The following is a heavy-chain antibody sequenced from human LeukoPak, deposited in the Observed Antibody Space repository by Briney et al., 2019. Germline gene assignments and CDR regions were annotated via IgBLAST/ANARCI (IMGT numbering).Heavy chain of an antibody. D-gene: IGHD2-2*01. V-gene: IGHV4-61*02. CDR1: GGSISSGSYY. Sequence: SETLSLTCTVSGGSISSGSYYWSWIRQPAGKGLEWIGRIYTSGSTNYNPSLKSRVTISVDTSKNQFSLKLSSVTAADTAVYYCARARRTYCSSTSCYLYAFDIWGQGTLVTVSS. CDR3: ARARRTYCSSTSCYLYAFDI. CDR2: IYTSGST. J-gene: IGHJ4*02.